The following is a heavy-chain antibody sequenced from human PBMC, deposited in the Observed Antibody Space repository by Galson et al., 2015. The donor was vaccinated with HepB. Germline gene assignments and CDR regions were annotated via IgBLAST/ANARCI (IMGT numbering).Heavy chain of an antibody. D-gene: IGHD2-15*01. CDR3: AREGSRRGNGYCSGGSCYSNYYYGMDV. J-gene: IGHJ6*02. Sequence: SGSTFTSYGISWVRQAPGQGLEWMGWISAYNGNTNYAQKLQGRVTMTTDTSTSTAYMELRSLRSDDTAVYYCAREGSRRGNGYCSGGSCYSNYYYGMDVWGQGTTVTVSS. V-gene: IGHV1-18*01. CDR2: ISAYNGNT. CDR1: GSTFTSYG.